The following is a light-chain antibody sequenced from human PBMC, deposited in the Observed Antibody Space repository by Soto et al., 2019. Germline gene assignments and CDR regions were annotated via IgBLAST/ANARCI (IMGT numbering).Light chain of an antibody. V-gene: IGKV1-5*01. CDR1: QSISNW. J-gene: IGKJ2*01. CDR2: DVS. CDR3: QQYDSYHT. Sequence: DMQMTRSPSTLSASVGDRVTITCRASQSISNWLAWYQQKPGKAPTLLIYDVSRLESGVPSRFSGSGSGTEFTLTINSLQPDDFATYYCQQYDSYHTFGQGTK.